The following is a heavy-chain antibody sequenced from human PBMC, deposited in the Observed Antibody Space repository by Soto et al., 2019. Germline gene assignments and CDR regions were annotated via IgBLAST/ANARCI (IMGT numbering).Heavy chain of an antibody. V-gene: IGHV3-21*01. Sequence: EVQLVESGGGLVKPGGSLRLSCAASGFTFSSYSMNWVRQAPGKGLEWVSSISSSSSYIYYADSVKGRFTISRDNAKNSLYLQMNSLRAEDMAVYYCARSLVATGSDFDYWGQGTLVTVSS. CDR2: ISSSSSYI. CDR3: ARSLVATGSDFDY. D-gene: IGHD5-12*01. CDR1: GFTFSSYS. J-gene: IGHJ4*02.